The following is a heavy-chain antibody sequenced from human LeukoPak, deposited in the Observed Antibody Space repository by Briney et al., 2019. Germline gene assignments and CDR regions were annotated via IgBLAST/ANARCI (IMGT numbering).Heavy chain of an antibody. CDR3: ARLPMGPMGWFDT. V-gene: IGHV3-7*01. J-gene: IGHJ5*02. D-gene: IGHD3-10*01. Sequence: PGGSLRLSCAASGFTFSTNWMSWVRQAPGKGLEWVANINQDGSERYYVDSVKGRFTISRDNAKNSLYLQMNSLRVEDTTVYYCARLPMGPMGWFDTWGRGTLVTVSS. CDR2: INQDGSER. CDR1: GFTFSTNW.